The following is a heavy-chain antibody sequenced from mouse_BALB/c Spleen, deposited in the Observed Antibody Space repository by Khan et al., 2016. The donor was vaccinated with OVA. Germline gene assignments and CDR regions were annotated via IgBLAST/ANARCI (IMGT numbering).Heavy chain of an antibody. Sequence: QVQLKQSGPGLVQPSQSLSITCSVSGFSLTNYSVHWVRQSPGKGLEWLGVIWSAGSTDYNAAFISRLTIRKDNSRSQVFFKMNSLQPNDTAIYYWARRVYDYGRGALFAYWGQGTLVTVSA. CDR2: IWSAGST. CDR1: GFSLTNYS. D-gene: IGHD2-4*01. CDR3: ARRVYDYGRGALFAY. V-gene: IGHV2-2*02. J-gene: IGHJ3*01.